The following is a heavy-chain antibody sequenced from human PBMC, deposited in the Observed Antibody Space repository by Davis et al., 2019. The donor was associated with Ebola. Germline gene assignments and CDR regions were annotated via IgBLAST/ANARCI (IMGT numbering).Heavy chain of an antibody. D-gene: IGHD3-22*01. CDR2: IDPNSGGT. CDR1: AYIFTAFY. Sequence: ASVTVSCKGSAYIFTAFYLHWVRHAPGQGLEWMGWIDPNSGGTNYAQKFQGRVTMTRATSISTAYMQLSRLRSDDTAVYYCGRDHHYYDSSGPTTDELWGQGTLVTVSS. CDR3: GRDHHYYDSSGPTTDEL. V-gene: IGHV1-2*02. J-gene: IGHJ4*02.